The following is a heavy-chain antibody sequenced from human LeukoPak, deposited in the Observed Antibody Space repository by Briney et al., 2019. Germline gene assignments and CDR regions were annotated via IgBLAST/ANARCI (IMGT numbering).Heavy chain of an antibody. CDR1: TASTSSTY. CDR3: ARDPGGDGYNLDY. Sequence: PSQTPSPTRTLSTASTSSTYWTWTRKPPGKGLKGIGRIYTVGSTTYTPSPKSRVTMPVNTSKTNSSRNLSSVTAADPAVYYCARDPGGDGYNLDYWGQGTLVTVSS. CDR2: IYTVGST. D-gene: IGHD5-24*01. V-gene: IGHV4-4*07. J-gene: IGHJ4*02.